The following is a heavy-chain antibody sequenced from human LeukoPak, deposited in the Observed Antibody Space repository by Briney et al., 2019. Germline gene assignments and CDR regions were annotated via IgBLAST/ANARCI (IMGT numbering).Heavy chain of an antibody. CDR3: ARGPNGYHNT. V-gene: IGHV3-66*01. CDR1: EFSVGSNY. J-gene: IGHJ4*02. D-gene: IGHD5-24*01. CDR2: IYSGGST. Sequence: GGSLRLSCAASEFSVGSNYMTWVRQAPGKGLEWVSLIYSGGSTYYADSVKGRFTISRDNSKNTLYLQMNSLRAGDTAVYYCARGPNGYHNTGGQGTLVTVSS.